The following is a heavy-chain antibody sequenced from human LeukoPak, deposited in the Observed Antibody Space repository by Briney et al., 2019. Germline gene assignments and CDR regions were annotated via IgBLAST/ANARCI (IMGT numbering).Heavy chain of an antibody. V-gene: IGHV3-74*01. CDR2: INSDGSST. J-gene: IGHJ6*02. CDR3: ARAEIAVAYVYYYYGMDV. Sequence: GGSLRLSCAASGFTFSSYRMHWVRQAPGKGLVWVSRINSDGSSTSYADSVKGRFTISRDNAKNTLYLQMNSLRAEDTAVYYCARAEIAVAYVYYYYGMDVWGQGTTVTVSS. CDR1: GFTFSSYR. D-gene: IGHD6-19*01.